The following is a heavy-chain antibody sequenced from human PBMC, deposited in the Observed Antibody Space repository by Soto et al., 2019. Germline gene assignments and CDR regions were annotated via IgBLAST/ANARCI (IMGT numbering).Heavy chain of an antibody. CDR1: GGSFSGYY. CDR3: AREDGYCSSTSCYPFDP. V-gene: IGHV4-34*02. Sequence: QVRLQQWGAGLLKPSETLSLTCAVYGGSFSGYYWSWIRQPPGKGLEWIGEINHSGSTNYNPFLKSRVTISVDTSKNQFSLKLSSVTAADTVVYYCAREDGYCSSTSCYPFDPWGQETLVTVSS. D-gene: IGHD2-2*03. CDR2: INHSGST. J-gene: IGHJ5*02.